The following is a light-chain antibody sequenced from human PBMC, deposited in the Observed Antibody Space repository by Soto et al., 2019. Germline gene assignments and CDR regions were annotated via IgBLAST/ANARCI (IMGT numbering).Light chain of an antibody. Sequence: ELVLTQSPGTPSLSPGERATLSCRASQIFSSSYLAWYQQKPGQPPRLLIYGASSRATGIPDRFSGSGSGTDFNLTISRLEPEDFAVYYCQQYGSSPPYTFGQGTNLEIK. CDR2: GAS. J-gene: IGKJ2*01. V-gene: IGKV3-20*01. CDR1: QIFSSSY. CDR3: QQYGSSPPYT.